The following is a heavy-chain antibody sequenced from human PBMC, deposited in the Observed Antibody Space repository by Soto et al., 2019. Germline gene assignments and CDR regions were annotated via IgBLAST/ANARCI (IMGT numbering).Heavy chain of an antibody. CDR1: GFTLSGYW. D-gene: IGHD5-12*01. CDR3: VRVKDQSNTQTYSYFDF. CDR2: VNSDETMT. V-gene: IGHV3-74*01. Sequence: EVQLVESGGGLVQPGGSLRLSCAASGFTLSGYWMHWVRQVPGKGLVWVSRVNSDETMTAYADSVKGRFTISRDNAKNTLYLQMNSLKADDTAVYYCVRVKDQSNTQTYSYFDFWGQGTLVAVSS. J-gene: IGHJ4*02.